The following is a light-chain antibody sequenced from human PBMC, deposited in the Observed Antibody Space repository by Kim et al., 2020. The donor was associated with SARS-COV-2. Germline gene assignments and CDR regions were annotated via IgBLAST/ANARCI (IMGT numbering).Light chain of an antibody. J-gene: IGLJ3*02. CDR1: ISNVGSNC. V-gene: IGLV1-47*01. Sequence: GPTVTISCSGSISNVGSNCVSSDQPLPGTAPTLLIYSNNQPPSGVPDRFSGSKSGTSASLAISGLRSEDEAAYYCAAWDDSLSVRVFGGGTQLTVL. CDR2: SNN. CDR3: AAWDDSLSVRV.